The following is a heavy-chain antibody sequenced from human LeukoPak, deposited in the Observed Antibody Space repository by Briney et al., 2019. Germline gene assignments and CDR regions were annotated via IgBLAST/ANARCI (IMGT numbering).Heavy chain of an antibody. D-gene: IGHD5-12*01. CDR1: GYTFTSYG. CDR3: ARVATDIVATIYFDY. V-gene: IGHV1-18*01. J-gene: IGHJ4*02. Sequence: ASVKVSCKASGYTFTSYGISWVRQAPGQGLEWMGWISAYNGNTNYAQKLQGRVTMTTDTSTSTAYMELRSLRSDDTAVYYCARVATDIVATIYFDYWGQGTLVTVSS. CDR2: ISAYNGNT.